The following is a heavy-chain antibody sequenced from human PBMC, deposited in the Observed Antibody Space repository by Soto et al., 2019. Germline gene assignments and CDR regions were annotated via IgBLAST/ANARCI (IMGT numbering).Heavy chain of an antibody. V-gene: IGHV1-46*01. Sequence: ASVKVSCKASGYTFTSYYMHWVLQAPGQGLEWMGIINPSGGSTSYAQKFQGRGTMTRDTSTSTVYMELSSLRSEDTAVYYCASLTDYYVRSGYHDYWGQGTLVTVSS. D-gene: IGHD3-22*01. CDR3: ASLTDYYVRSGYHDY. J-gene: IGHJ4*02. CDR1: GYTFTSYY. CDR2: INPSGGST.